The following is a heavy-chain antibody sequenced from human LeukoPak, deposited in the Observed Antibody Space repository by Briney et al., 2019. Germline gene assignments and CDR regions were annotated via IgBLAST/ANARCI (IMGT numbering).Heavy chain of an antibody. CDR1: GFTFSSYA. V-gene: IGHV3-30*04. Sequence: GRSLRLSCAASGFTFSSYAMHWVRQAPGKGLEWVAVISYDGSNKYYADSVKGRFTISRDNSKNTLYLQMNSLRAEDTAVYYCARDLESILDYWGQGTLVTVSS. D-gene: IGHD1-1*01. J-gene: IGHJ4*02. CDR3: ARDLESILDY. CDR2: ISYDGSNK.